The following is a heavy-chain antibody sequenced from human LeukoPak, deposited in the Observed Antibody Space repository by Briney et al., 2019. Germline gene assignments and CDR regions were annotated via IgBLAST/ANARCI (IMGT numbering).Heavy chain of an antibody. D-gene: IGHD6-19*01. CDR3: AAAGKYRFDN. Sequence: GGSLRLSCAASGFIFSNYWMHWVRQPPGEELVWVSRMNTDGSTINYADYVKGRFTISRDNAKNTLYLQMNSLTTEDTAVYYCAAAGKYRFDNWGQGILVTVSS. J-gene: IGHJ5*02. V-gene: IGHV3-74*01. CDR1: GFIFSNYW. CDR2: MNTDGSTI.